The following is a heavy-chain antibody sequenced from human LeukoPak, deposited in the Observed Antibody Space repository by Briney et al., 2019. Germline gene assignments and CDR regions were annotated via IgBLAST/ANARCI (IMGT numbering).Heavy chain of an antibody. Sequence: GGSLRLSCAASGFTFSSYGMNWVRQAPGKGLEWVSSISSSSSYIYYADSVKGRFTISRDNAKNSLFLQMNSLRAEDTAVYYCARGDYDKYGMDVWGQGTTVTVSS. CDR3: ARGDYDKYGMDV. CDR2: ISSSSSYI. CDR1: GFTFSSYG. J-gene: IGHJ6*02. V-gene: IGHV3-21*04.